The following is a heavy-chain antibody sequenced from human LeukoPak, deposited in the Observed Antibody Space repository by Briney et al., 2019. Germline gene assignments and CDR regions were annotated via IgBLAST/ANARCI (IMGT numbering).Heavy chain of an antibody. J-gene: IGHJ4*02. CDR2: TYYRSKWYN. V-gene: IGHV6-1*01. D-gene: IGHD6-19*01. Sequence: SQTLSLTCAISGDSVSSNSAAWNWIRQSPSRGLGWLGRTYYRSKWYNDYAVSMRSRVSINPDTSKNQFSLQLNSVTPEDTAVYYCARGYSSGIDYWGQGTLVTVSS. CDR1: GDSVSSNSAA. CDR3: ARGYSSGIDY.